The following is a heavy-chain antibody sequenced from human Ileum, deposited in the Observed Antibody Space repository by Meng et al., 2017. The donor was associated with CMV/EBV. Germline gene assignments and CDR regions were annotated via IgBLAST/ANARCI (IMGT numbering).Heavy chain of an antibody. CDR1: DSVSISTES. V-gene: IGHV6-1*01. Sequence: QVQLHPPGPGLVKPSQTLSLTCAGDSVSISTESWNWIRQSPSRGLEWLGRTWYGSKWYYEYAVSVKSRITIIPDTSQNQISLQLNSVTPDDTAVYYCTYGWPLKYWGQGSLVTVSS. D-gene: IGHD3-10*01. J-gene: IGHJ4*02. CDR2: TWYGSKWYY. CDR3: TYGWPLKY.